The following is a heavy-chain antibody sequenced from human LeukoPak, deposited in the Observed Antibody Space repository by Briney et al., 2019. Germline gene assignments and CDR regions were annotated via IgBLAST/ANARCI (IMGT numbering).Heavy chain of an antibody. CDR1: GGSISSSSYY. J-gene: IGHJ4*02. CDR2: IYYSGST. V-gene: IGHV4-39*01. D-gene: IGHD3-22*01. Sequence: PSETLSLTCTVSGGSISSSSYYWGWIRQPPGKGLEWIGSIYYSGSTYYNPSLKSRVTISVDTSKNQFSLKLSSVTAADTALYYCARHGSDYYDWYYFDYWGQGTLVTVSS. CDR3: ARHGSDYYDWYYFDY.